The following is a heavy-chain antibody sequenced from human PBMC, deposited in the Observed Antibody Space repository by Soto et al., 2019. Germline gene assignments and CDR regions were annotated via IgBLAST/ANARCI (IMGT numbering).Heavy chain of an antibody. J-gene: IGHJ4*02. D-gene: IGHD3-10*01. V-gene: IGHV1-69*08. CDR3: AREEYYYGSGAFFDY. Sequence: QVQLVQSGAEVKKPWSSVKVSCKASGGIFSSYTISWVREAPGQGVEWMGRIIPILGIANYAQKFQGRVTITADKSTSTAYMELSSLRSEDTAVYYCAREEYYYGSGAFFDYWGQGTLVTVSS. CDR1: GGIFSSYT. CDR2: IIPILGIA.